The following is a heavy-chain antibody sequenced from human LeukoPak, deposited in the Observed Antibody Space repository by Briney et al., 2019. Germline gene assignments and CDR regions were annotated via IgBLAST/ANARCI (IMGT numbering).Heavy chain of an antibody. D-gene: IGHD2-15*01. V-gene: IGHV3-7*01. CDR1: GLAFSNCW. J-gene: IGHJ4*02. CDR2: IHPDGGVK. CDR3: ASTFPYCSGGTCAL. Sequence: GGSLRLSCAASGLAFSNCWMTWVRQAPGKGLEWVANIHPDGGVKNYVDSVKGRFTISRDNAANSLYLQVHSLRAEDTAVYYCASTFPYCSGGTCALGGQGTLVTVSS.